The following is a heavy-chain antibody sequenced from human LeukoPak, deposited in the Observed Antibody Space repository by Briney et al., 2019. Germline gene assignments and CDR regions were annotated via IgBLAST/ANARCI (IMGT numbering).Heavy chain of an antibody. CDR1: GGSISSYY. CDR3: ARSTYYDLLTGVGLTFDC. D-gene: IGHD3-9*01. J-gene: IGHJ4*02. V-gene: IGHV4-59*08. Sequence: PSETLSLTCTVSGGSISSYYWSWIRQPPGKGLEWIGYIYYSGITNYNPSLKSRVTISVDTFNNQFSLKLSSVTAADTAVYYCARSTYYDLLTGVGLTFDCWGQGTVVTVSS. CDR2: IYYSGIT.